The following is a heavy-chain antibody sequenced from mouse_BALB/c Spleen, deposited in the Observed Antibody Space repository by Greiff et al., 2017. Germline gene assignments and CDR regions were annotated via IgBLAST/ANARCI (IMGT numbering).Heavy chain of an antibody. Sequence: QGQLQQPGAELVKPGASVKLSCKASGYTFTSYWMHWVKQRPGQGLEWIGEIDPSDSYTNYNQKFKGKATLTVDKSSSTAYMQLSSLTSEDSAVYYCARWLYAMDYWGQGTSVTVSS. D-gene: IGHD2-2*01. CDR3: ARWLYAMDY. CDR2: IDPSDSYT. CDR1: GYTFTSYW. V-gene: IGHV1-69*02. J-gene: IGHJ4*01.